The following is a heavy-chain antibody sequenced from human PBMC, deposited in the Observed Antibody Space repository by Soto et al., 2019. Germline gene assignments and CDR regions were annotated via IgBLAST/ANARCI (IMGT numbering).Heavy chain of an antibody. CDR3: AKRSLTPAAMKSPFDY. D-gene: IGHD2-2*01. V-gene: IGHV3-23*01. CDR1: GFTFSNYA. Sequence: EVQLLESGGGLVQPGGSLRLSCAASGFTFSNYAMSWVRQAPGKGLEWVSTISGGGDSTYYGDSVKGRFTISRDNSKNTLYLQVNSLRAEDTAAYYCAKRSLTPAAMKSPFDYWGQGTLVTVSS. J-gene: IGHJ4*02. CDR2: ISGGGDST.